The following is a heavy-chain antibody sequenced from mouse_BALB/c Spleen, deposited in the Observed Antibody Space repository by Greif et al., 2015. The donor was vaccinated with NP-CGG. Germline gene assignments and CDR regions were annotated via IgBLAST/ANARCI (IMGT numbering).Heavy chain of an antibody. V-gene: IGHV5-12-1*01. CDR2: ISSGGGST. Sequence: EVQRVESGGGLVKPGGSLKLSCAASGFAFSSYDMSWVRQTPEKRLEWVAYISSGGGSTYYPDTVKGRFTISRDNAKNTLYLQMSSLKSEDTAMYYCARLIYDGYYEDFDYWGQGTTLTVSS. CDR1: GFAFSSYD. J-gene: IGHJ2*01. D-gene: IGHD2-3*01. CDR3: ARLIYDGYYEDFDY.